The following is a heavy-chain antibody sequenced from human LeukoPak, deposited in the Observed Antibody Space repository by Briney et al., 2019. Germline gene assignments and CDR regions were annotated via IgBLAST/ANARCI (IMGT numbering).Heavy chain of an antibody. CDR2: INPNSGGT. J-gene: IGHJ6*02. Sequence: GASVKVSCKASGYTFTGYYMHWVRQAPGQGLEWMGWINPNSGGTNYAQKFQGRVTMTRDTSISTAYMELSRLRSDDTAVYYCASVDTAMVIAGEGYYGMDVWGQGTTVTVSS. D-gene: IGHD5-18*01. CDR3: ASVDTAMVIAGEGYYGMDV. V-gene: IGHV1-2*02. CDR1: GYTFTGYY.